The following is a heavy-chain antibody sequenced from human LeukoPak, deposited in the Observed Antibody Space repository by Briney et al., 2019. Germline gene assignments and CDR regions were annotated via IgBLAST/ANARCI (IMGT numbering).Heavy chain of an antibody. CDR1: GGSISSGGYY. D-gene: IGHD2-2*01. Sequence: PSETLSLTCTVSGGSISSGGYYWSWIRQHPGKGLEWIGYIYYSGSTYYNPSLKSRVTISVDTSKNQFSLKLSSVTAADTAVYYCARHGGIYCSSTSCYPDYWGQGTLVTVSS. CDR3: ARHGGIYCSSTSCYPDY. V-gene: IGHV4-31*03. J-gene: IGHJ4*02. CDR2: IYYSGST.